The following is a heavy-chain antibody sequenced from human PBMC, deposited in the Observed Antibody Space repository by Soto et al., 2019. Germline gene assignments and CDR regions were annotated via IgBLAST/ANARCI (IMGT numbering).Heavy chain of an antibody. Sequence: PSETLSLTCTVSGGSISSGDYYWSWIRQPPGKGLEWIGYIYCSGSTYYNPSLKSRVTISVDTSKNQFSLKLSSVTAADTAVYYCASAKVLRFLEWFTNYYYYGMDVWGQGTTVTVSS. CDR2: IYCSGST. CDR3: ASAKVLRFLEWFTNYYYYGMDV. D-gene: IGHD3-3*01. J-gene: IGHJ6*02. CDR1: GGSISSGDYY. V-gene: IGHV4-30-4*01.